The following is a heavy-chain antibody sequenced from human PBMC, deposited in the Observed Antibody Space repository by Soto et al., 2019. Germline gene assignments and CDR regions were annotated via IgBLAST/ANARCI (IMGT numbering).Heavy chain of an antibody. D-gene: IGHD5-18*01. J-gene: IGHJ4*02. CDR1: GGSISSGGYY. CDR3: ARGRIQLWYPFDY. Sequence: SXTLSLTCTVSGGSISSGGYYWSWIRQHPGKGLEWIGYIYYSGSTYYNPSLKSRVTISVDTSKNQFSLKLSSVAAADTAVYYFARGRIQLWYPFDYWGQGTLVTVSS. V-gene: IGHV4-31*03. CDR2: IYYSGST.